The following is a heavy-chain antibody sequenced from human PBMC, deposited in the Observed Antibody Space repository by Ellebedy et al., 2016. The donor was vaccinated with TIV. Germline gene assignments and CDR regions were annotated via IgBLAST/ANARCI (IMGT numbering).Heavy chain of an antibody. CDR1: GFTFISYS. J-gene: IGHJ4*02. D-gene: IGHD6-25*01. CDR3: TTDEGGGY. Sequence: GGSLRLSXAASGFTFISYSMSWVRQAPGKGLEWVSAISGSGGSTYYADSVKGRFTISRDNSKNTLYLQMNSLKTEDTAVYYCTTDEGGGYWGQGTLVTVSS. V-gene: IGHV3-23*01. CDR2: ISGSGGST.